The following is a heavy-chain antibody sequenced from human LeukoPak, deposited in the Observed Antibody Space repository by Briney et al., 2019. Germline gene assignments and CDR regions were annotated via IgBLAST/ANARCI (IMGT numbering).Heavy chain of an antibody. V-gene: IGHV4-34*01. CDR1: GGSFSGYY. J-gene: IGHJ4*02. Sequence: PSETLSLTCAVYGGSFSGYYWSWIRQPPGKGLEWIGEINHSGSTNYNPSLKSRVTISVDTSKNQFSLKLSSVTAADTAVHYCARDPYGDYVFDYWGQGTLVTVSS. CDR3: ARDPYGDYVFDY. CDR2: INHSGST. D-gene: IGHD4-17*01.